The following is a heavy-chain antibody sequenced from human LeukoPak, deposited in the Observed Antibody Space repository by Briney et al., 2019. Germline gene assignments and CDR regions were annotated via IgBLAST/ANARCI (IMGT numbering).Heavy chain of an antibody. CDR2: IYVYNGNT. V-gene: IGHV1-18*01. Sequence: ASVKVSCKASGYTFTSYGISWVRQTPGEGLEWMGWIYVYNGNTNYAQKLQGRVTMATDTFTSTAYMELRSLRSDDTAIYYCARGYGYSSGLFDYWGQGTLVTVSS. CDR1: GYTFTSYG. D-gene: IGHD5-18*01. J-gene: IGHJ4*02. CDR3: ARGYGYSSGLFDY.